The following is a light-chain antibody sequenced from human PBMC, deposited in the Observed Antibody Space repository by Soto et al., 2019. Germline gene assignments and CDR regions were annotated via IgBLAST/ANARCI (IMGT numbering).Light chain of an antibody. V-gene: IGLV4-69*02. CDR2: VNSDGSH. CDR1: SGHSNYA. Sequence: QAVLTQSPSASASLGASVKLTCTLSSGHSNYAIAWHQQQAEKGPRYLMKVNSDGSHSKGDGTPGRFSGSSSGAERYLTISRLQSDDEADYYCQAWGTGVRVFGGGTKLTVL. CDR3: QAWGTGVRV. J-gene: IGLJ2*01.